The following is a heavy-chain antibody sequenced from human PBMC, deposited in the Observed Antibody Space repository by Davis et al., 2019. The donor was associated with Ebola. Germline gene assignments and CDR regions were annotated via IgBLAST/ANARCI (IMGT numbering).Heavy chain of an antibody. CDR2: IYYSGST. D-gene: IGHD3-22*01. Sequence: PGGSLRLSCTVSGGSISSSSYYWGWIRQPPGKGLEWIGSIYYSGSTYYNPSLKSRVTISVDTSKNQFSLKLSSVTAADTAVYYCARHYYYDSSGYPITSFDYWGQGTLVTVSS. V-gene: IGHV4-39*01. J-gene: IGHJ4*02. CDR1: GGSISSSSYY. CDR3: ARHYYYDSSGYPITSFDY.